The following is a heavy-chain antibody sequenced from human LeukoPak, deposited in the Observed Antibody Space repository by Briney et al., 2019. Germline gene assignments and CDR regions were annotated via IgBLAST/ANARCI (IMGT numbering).Heavy chain of an antibody. V-gene: IGHV4-34*01. CDR1: GGSFSGYY. J-gene: IGHJ4*02. D-gene: IGHD6-13*01. CDR3: ARCRAAADSFDY. Sequence: SETLSLTCAVSGGSFSGYYWTWIRQPPGKGPEWIGVINHSGSTNYNPSLKSRVTISVETSKNKFSLKRSSVTAADTADYYCARCRAAADSFDYWGQGTLVTVSS. CDR2: INHSGST.